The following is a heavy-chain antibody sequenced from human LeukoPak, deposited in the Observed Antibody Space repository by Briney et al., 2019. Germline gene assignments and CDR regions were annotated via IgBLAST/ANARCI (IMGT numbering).Heavy chain of an antibody. CDR2: INPNSGGT. D-gene: IGHD6-19*01. J-gene: IGHJ6*02. Sequence: VASVKASCKASGYTFTGYYMHWVRQAPGQGLEWMGWINPNSGGTNYAQKFQGRVTMTRDTSISTAYMELSRLRSDDTAVYYCARSGQWLYYYYGMDVWGQGTTVTVSS. CDR3: ARSGQWLYYYYGMDV. V-gene: IGHV1-2*02. CDR1: GYTFTGYY.